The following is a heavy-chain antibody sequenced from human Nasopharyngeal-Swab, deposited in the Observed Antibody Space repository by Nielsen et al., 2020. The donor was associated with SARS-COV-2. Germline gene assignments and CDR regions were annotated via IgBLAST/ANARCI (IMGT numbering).Heavy chain of an antibody. J-gene: IGHJ4*02. V-gene: IGHV3-21*01. Sequence: WIRQPPGKGLEWVSSISSSSSYIYYADSVKGRFTISRGNAKNSLYLQMNSLRAEDTAVYYCARKGAYYYDSSGYLPLDYWGQGTLVTVSS. CDR2: ISSSSSYI. CDR3: ARKGAYYYDSSGYLPLDY. D-gene: IGHD3-22*01.